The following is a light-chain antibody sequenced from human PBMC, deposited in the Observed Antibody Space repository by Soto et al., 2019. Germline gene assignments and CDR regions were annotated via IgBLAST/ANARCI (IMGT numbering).Light chain of an antibody. CDR2: AAS. Sequence: AIRMTQSPSSFSASTGDRVTITCRASQGISSYLAWYQQKPGKAPKLLIYAASTLQSGVPSRFSGSGSGTDFTLTISCLQSEDFATYYCQQYYSYPWRTFGQGTKVEIK. CDR1: QGISSY. CDR3: QQYYSYPWRT. J-gene: IGKJ1*01. V-gene: IGKV1-8*01.